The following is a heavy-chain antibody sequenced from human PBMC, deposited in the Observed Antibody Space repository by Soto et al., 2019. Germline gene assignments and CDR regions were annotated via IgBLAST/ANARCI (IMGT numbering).Heavy chain of an antibody. Sequence: SQTLSLTCAISGDSVSSNSAAWNLIRQSPSRGLEWLGRTYYRSKGYNDYALSVKSRITINPDTSKNHFSLQLNSVTPEDTAVHYCAREIAATGTFFWFDPWGQGTLVTVSS. J-gene: IGHJ5*02. CDR2: TYYRSKGYN. CDR1: GDSVSSNSAA. D-gene: IGHD6-13*01. CDR3: AREIAATGTFFWFDP. V-gene: IGHV6-1*01.